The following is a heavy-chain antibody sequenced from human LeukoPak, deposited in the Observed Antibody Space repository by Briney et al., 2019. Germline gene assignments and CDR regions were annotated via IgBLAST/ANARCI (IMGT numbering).Heavy chain of an antibody. CDR3: ANQEYYYGSGSYCNPLPFDY. J-gene: IGHJ4*02. CDR2: ISSATTTI. D-gene: IGHD3-10*01. Sequence: GGSPRLSCAASGFTFSAYSMNWVRQAPGKGLEWISYISSATTTIHYADSVKGRFTISRDNAKNTLYLQMNSLRDEDTAVYYCANQEYYYGSGSYCNPLPFDYWGQGTQVTVSS. V-gene: IGHV3-48*02. CDR1: GFTFSAYS.